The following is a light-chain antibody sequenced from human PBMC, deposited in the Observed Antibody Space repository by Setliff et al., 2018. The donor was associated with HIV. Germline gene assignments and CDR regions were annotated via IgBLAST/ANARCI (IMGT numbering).Light chain of an antibody. CDR3: YSYTSSSTLV. Sequence: QSALTQSASVSGSPGQSITISCTGTSSDVGGYNYVSWYQQHPGKAPKLMIYDVSKRPSGVSNRFSGSKSGNTASLTISGLQAEDEADYYCYSYTSSSTLVFGGGTKVTVL. CDR1: SSDVGGYNY. CDR2: DVS. J-gene: IGLJ2*01. V-gene: IGLV2-14*01.